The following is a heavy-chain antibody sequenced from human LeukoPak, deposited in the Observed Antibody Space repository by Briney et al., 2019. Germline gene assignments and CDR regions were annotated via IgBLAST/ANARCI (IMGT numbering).Heavy chain of an antibody. CDR1: GGSFSGYY. J-gene: IGHJ4*02. CDR3: ARGSSR. Sequence: SGTLSLTCAVYGGSFSGYYWSWIRQPPGKGLEWIGEINHSGSTNYNPSLKSRVTISVDTSKNQFSLKLSSVTAADTAVYYCARGSSRWGQGTLVTVSS. D-gene: IGHD2-2*01. CDR2: INHSGST. V-gene: IGHV4-34*01.